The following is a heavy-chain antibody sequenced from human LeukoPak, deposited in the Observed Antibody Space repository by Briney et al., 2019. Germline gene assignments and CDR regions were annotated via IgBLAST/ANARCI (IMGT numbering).Heavy chain of an antibody. CDR2: IKQDGSEK. J-gene: IGHJ4*02. CDR3: ARDPSGSYYNVLDY. V-gene: IGHV3-7*03. Sequence: GGSLRLSCAAPGFTFSSYWMSWVRQAPGKGLEWVSNIKQDGSEKYYVDSVKGRFTISRDNAKTSLYLQMNSLRAEDTAVYYCARDPSGSYYNVLDYWGQGTLVTVSS. CDR1: GFTFSSYW. D-gene: IGHD3-10*01.